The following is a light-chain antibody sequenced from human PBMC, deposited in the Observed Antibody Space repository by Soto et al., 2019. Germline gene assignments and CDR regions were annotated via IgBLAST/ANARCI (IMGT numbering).Light chain of an antibody. CDR3: SSYAGSSNV. J-gene: IGLJ1*01. Sequence: QSALTQPPSASGSPGQSVAIPCTGTSSDVGGYNYVSWYQQHPGKAPKLMIYEVNKRPSGVPDRFSGSNSGNTASLAVSGLQAEDEADYYCSSYAGSSNVFGTGTKLSVL. CDR2: EVN. V-gene: IGLV2-8*01. CDR1: SSDVGGYNY.